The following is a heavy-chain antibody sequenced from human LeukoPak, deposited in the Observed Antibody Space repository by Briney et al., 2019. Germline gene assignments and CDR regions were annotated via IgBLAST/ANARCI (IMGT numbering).Heavy chain of an antibody. V-gene: IGHV3-33*06. CDR2: IWYDGTNK. CDR3: AKDRGSYSTTADS. D-gene: IGHD1-26*01. CDR1: GFTLSDYG. J-gene: IGHJ5*01. Sequence: GRSLRLSCAASGFTLSDYGIHWVSQAPGKGLEWVAVIWYDGTNKYYGDSVKGRFTISRDNSKNTLYLQMNSLRAEDTAVYYCAKDRGSYSTTADSWGQGTLVTVSS.